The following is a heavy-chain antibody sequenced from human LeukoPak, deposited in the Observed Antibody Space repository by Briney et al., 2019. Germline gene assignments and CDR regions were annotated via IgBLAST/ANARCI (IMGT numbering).Heavy chain of an antibody. V-gene: IGHV4-34*01. CDR2: INHSGST. Sequence: SETLSLTCAVYGGSFSGYYWSWIRQPPGKGLEWIGEINHSGSTNYNPSLKSRVTISVDTSKNQFSLKLSSVIAADTAVYYCARGRYYGDYGGGRVTYYFDYWGQGTLVTVSS. CDR3: ARGRYYGDYGGGRVTYYFDY. CDR1: GGSFSGYY. D-gene: IGHD4-17*01. J-gene: IGHJ4*02.